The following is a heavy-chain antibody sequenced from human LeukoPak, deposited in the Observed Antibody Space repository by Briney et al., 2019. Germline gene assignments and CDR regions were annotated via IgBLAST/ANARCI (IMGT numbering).Heavy chain of an antibody. Sequence: LVKVSCKASGGTFSSYAISWVRQARGQGLEWMGGIIPIFGTANYAQKFQGRVTITTDESTSTAYMELSSLRSEDTAVYYCARHLPTTDYWGQGTLVTVSS. CDR1: GGTFSSYA. J-gene: IGHJ4*02. D-gene: IGHD1-1*01. CDR3: ARHLPTTDY. CDR2: IIPIFGTA. V-gene: IGHV1-69*05.